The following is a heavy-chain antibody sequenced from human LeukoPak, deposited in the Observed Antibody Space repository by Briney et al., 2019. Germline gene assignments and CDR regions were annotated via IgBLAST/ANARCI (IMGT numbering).Heavy chain of an antibody. J-gene: IGHJ5*02. CDR3: ARGAPGIAAAGKRGFDP. CDR2: IYHSGST. CDR1: GGSISSSNW. D-gene: IGHD6-13*01. V-gene: IGHV4-4*02. Sequence: SGTLSLTCAVSGGSISSSNWWSWVRQPPGKGLEWIGEIYHSGSTNYNPSLKSRVTISVDKSKNQFSLKLSSVTAADTAVYYCARGAPGIAAAGKRGFDPWGQGTLVTVSS.